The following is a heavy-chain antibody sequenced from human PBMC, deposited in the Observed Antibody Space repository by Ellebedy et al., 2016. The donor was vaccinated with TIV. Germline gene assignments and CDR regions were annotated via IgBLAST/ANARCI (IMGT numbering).Heavy chain of an antibody. J-gene: IGHJ5*02. CDR3: AHRQGLRDSNGWYSPRSWFDP. V-gene: IGHV2-5*01. CDR2: IYWNDEK. CDR1: GFSLSTSGVG. Sequence: SGPTLVXPTQTLTLTCAFSGFSLSTSGVGVGWIRQPPGKAPEWLALIYWNDEKRYTPSLKNRLTITKDTSKNQVVLTMTNMDPVDTATYYCAHRQGLRDSNGWYSPRSWFDPWGQGTLVTVSS. D-gene: IGHD6-19*01.